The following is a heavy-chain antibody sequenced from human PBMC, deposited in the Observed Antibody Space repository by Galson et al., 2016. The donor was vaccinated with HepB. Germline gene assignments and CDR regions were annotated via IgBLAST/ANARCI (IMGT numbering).Heavy chain of an antibody. D-gene: IGHD3-10*01. CDR3: ARSQWFGELFYFDS. Sequence: SLRLSCAASGFIFSNYAMHWVRQAPGKGLEWVGVVSYDGNTKWYAASVMGRFTISRDNSKNTLFLQMSSLRAEDTAVYYCARSQWFGELFYFDSWGQGTLVTVSS. CDR2: VSYDGNTK. V-gene: IGHV3-30*04. J-gene: IGHJ4*02. CDR1: GFIFSNYA.